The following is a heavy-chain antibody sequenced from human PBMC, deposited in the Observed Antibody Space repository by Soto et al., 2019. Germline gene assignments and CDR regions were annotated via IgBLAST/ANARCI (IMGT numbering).Heavy chain of an antibody. CDR1: GFTFSSYG. Sequence: QVQLVESGGGVVQPGRSLTLSCAASGFTFSSYGMHWVRQAPGKGLEWVAVISYDGSNKYYADSVKGRFTISRDNSKNTLLLQMNSLRPEDTAVYYCAKARESGYSYGYVGHWGQGTLVPVSS. J-gene: IGHJ4*02. D-gene: IGHD5-18*01. CDR2: ISYDGSNK. V-gene: IGHV3-30*18. CDR3: AKARESGYSYGYVGH.